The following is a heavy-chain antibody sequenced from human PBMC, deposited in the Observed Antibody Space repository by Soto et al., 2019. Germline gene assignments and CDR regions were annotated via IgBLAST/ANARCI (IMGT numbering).Heavy chain of an antibody. CDR3: VKDTRGGSGSYYNEFYYYGMDV. Sequence: PGGSLRLSCSASGFTFSSYAMHWVRQAPGKGLEYVSAISSNGGSTYYADSVKGRFTISRDNSKNTLYLQMSSLRAEDTAVYYCVKDTRGGSGSYYNEFYYYGMDVWGQGTTVTVSS. V-gene: IGHV3-64D*08. J-gene: IGHJ6*02. CDR2: ISSNGGST. CDR1: GFTFSSYA. D-gene: IGHD3-10*01.